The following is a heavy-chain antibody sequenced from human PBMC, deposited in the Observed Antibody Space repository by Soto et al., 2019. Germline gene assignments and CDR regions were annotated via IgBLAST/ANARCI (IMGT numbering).Heavy chain of an antibody. CDR3: ARGLAVAGMGPKLFDY. Sequence: PSETLSLTCAVYGGSFSGYYWSWIRQPPGKGLEWIGEINHSGSTNYNPSLKSRVTISVDTSKNQFSLKLSSVTAADTAVYYCARGLAVAGMGPKLFDYWGQGTLVTVSS. J-gene: IGHJ4*02. CDR2: INHSGST. D-gene: IGHD6-19*01. V-gene: IGHV4-34*01. CDR1: GGSFSGYY.